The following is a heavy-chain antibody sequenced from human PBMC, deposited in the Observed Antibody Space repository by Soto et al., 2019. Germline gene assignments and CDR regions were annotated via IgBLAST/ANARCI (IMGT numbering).Heavy chain of an antibody. CDR1: GLSVSDNY. V-gene: IGHV3-53*01. J-gene: IGHJ4*01. CDR3: VSRIPSWVFDY. D-gene: IGHD2-21*01. Sequence: EVQLVESGGALIQPGGSLRLSCGASGLSVSDNYMGWVRQAPGRGLEWVSGMYAGGDTHYADSVKGRFTISRDKSENTLYLQMNSLRDEDTGVYFCVSRIPSWVFDYWGLGTLVTVSS. CDR2: MYAGGDT.